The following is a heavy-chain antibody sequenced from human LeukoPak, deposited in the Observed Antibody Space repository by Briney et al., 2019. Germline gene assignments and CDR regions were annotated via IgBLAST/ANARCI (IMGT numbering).Heavy chain of an antibody. Sequence: GGSLRLSCAASGFTFSSYSMNWVRQAPGKGLEWVSSISSSSSYIYYADSVKGRFTISRDNAKNSLYLQMNSLRAEDTAVYYCARDVTKQWLVSYYYYGMDVWGQGTTVTVSS. J-gene: IGHJ6*02. CDR1: GFTFSSYS. CDR3: ARDVTKQWLVSYYYYGMDV. D-gene: IGHD6-19*01. V-gene: IGHV3-21*01. CDR2: ISSSSSYI.